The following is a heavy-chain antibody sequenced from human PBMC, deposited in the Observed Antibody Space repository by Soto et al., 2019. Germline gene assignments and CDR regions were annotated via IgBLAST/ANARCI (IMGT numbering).Heavy chain of an antibody. Sequence: GGSLRLSCAASGFTFSSYGMHWVRQAPGKGLEWVAVISYDGSNKYYADSVKGRFTISRDNSKNTLYLQMNSLRAEDTAVYYCAKERHYDSSGGRYYFDYWGQGTLVTVSS. D-gene: IGHD3-22*01. CDR2: ISYDGSNK. CDR1: GFTFSSYG. CDR3: AKERHYDSSGGRYYFDY. J-gene: IGHJ4*02. V-gene: IGHV3-30*18.